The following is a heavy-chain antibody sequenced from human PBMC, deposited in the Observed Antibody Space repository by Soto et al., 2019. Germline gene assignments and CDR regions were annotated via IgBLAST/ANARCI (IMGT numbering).Heavy chain of an antibody. V-gene: IGHV4-61*01. Sequence: SETLSLTCTVSGGSVSSGSYYWSWIRQPPGKGLEWIGYIYYSGSTNYNPSLKSRVTISVDTSKNQFSLKLSSVTAADTAVYYCARTLSSYGPRYVGGQGTTVT. CDR2: IYYSGST. D-gene: IGHD5-18*01. CDR1: GGSVSSGSYY. J-gene: IGHJ6*02. CDR3: ARTLSSYGPRYV.